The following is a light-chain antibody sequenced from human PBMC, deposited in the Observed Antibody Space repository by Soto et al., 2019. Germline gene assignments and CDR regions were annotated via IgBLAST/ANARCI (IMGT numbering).Light chain of an antibody. CDR2: DGN. V-gene: IGLV2-11*01. J-gene: IGLJ3*02. CDR1: SSEVVGYNY. Sequence: QAVMTRPRSVSGSPGQSVTISCTGTSSEVVGYNYVSWYQQHPGKAPKVMIYDGNKRPSGFHDRFSGSKSGNTASLTISGLQAEDEADYHCCSYAGIYTFWVFGGGTKLTVL. CDR3: CSYAGIYTFWV.